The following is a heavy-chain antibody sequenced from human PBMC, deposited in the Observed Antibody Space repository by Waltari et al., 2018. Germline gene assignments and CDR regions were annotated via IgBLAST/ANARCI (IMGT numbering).Heavy chain of an antibody. CDR3: ARHGIKLGLYYFDY. D-gene: IGHD3-16*01. CDR2: IRNSGSTI. J-gene: IGHJ4*02. CDR1: GFVFRSFD. V-gene: IGHV3-48*03. Sequence: EVKLVESGGGLVQPGGSLRLSCAASGFVFRSFDMNWVRQAPGKGLEWIAHIRNSGSTIYYADSVKGRFTSSRDNAKESLYLQMNSLRAEDTAVYYCARHGIKLGLYYFDYWGQGALVTVSS.